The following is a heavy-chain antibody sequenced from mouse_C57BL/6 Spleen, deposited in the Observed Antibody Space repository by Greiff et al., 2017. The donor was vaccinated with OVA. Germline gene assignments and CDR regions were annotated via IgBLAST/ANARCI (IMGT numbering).Heavy chain of an antibody. D-gene: IGHD1-1*01. Sequence: DVQLVESGGGLVQPGESLKLSCESNEYEFPSHDMSWVRKTPEKRLELVAAINSDGGSTYSPDTMERRFIISRDNTKKALYLKMSSLRSEDTALYYCAREGGKKWGSNAWFAYWGQGTLVTVSA. CDR1: EYEFPSHD. J-gene: IGHJ3*01. V-gene: IGHV5-2*01. CDR3: AREGGKKWGSNAWFAY. CDR2: INSDGGST.